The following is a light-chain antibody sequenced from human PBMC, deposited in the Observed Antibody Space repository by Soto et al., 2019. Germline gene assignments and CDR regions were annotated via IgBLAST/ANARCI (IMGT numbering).Light chain of an antibody. CDR1: QSVDSSF. CDR2: GAS. J-gene: IGKJ1*01. Sequence: EIVLTQSPGSLSLSPGERATLSCRASQSVDSSFFAWYQKKPGQAPRLLIYGASKRATGIPDGFSGSGSGTDFTLTISRLEPEDFAVYYCQQYVSSVTFGQGTKVEIK. CDR3: QQYVSSVT. V-gene: IGKV3-20*01.